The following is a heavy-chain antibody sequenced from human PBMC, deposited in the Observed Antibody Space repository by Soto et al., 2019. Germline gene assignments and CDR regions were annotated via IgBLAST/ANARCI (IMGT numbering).Heavy chain of an antibody. Sequence: QMQLVQSGPEVKKPGTSVKVSCKASGFTFTSSAVQWVRQARGQRLEWIGWIVVGSGNTNYAQKFQERVTITRDMSTSTDNKELSSLRSEDTAVHYWAADRTYCGGECCVAWGQGTLGTVCS. J-gene: IGHJ5*02. CDR2: IVVGSGNT. CDR1: GFTFTSSA. V-gene: IGHV1-58*01. D-gene: IGHD2-21*01. CDR3: AADRTYCGGECCVA.